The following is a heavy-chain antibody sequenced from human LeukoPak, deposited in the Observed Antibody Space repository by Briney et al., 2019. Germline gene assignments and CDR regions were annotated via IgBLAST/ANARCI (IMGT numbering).Heavy chain of an antibody. V-gene: IGHV1-69*06. CDR2: IIPIFGTA. CDR3: ARSQQDNWFDP. D-gene: IGHD6-13*01. J-gene: IGHJ5*02. Sequence: ASVKVSCKASGGTFSSYAISWVRQAPGQGLEWVGGIIPIFGTANYAQKFQGRDTITADNSTSTAYMELSSLRSEDTAVYYCARSQQDNWFDPWGQGTLVTVSS. CDR1: GGTFSSYA.